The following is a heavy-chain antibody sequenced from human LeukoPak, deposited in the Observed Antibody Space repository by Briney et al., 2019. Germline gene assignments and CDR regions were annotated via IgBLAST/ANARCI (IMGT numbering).Heavy chain of an antibody. J-gene: IGHJ4*02. CDR3: ARAHHRRVYDYVWGSYPY. V-gene: IGHV3-30*02. CDR2: IRYDGSNK. D-gene: IGHD3-16*02. CDR1: GFTFSNYG. Sequence: PGGSLRLSCTASGFTFSNYGMHWVRQAPGKGLEWVAFIRYDGSNKYYADSVKGRFTISRDNAKNSLYLQMNSLRAEDTAVYHCARAHHRRVYDYVWGSYPYWGQGTLVTVSS.